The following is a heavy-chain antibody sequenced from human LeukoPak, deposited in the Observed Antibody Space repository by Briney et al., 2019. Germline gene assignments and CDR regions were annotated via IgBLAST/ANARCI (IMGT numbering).Heavy chain of an antibody. V-gene: IGHV3-66*01. CDR3: ARNARFLHYYGMDV. J-gene: IGHJ6*02. CDR1: GFIFSTYS. D-gene: IGHD3-3*01. CDR2: IYSGGST. Sequence: GGSLRLSCAASGFIFSTYSINWVRQAPGKGLEWVSVIYSGGSTYYADSVKGRFTISRDNSKNTLYLQMNSLRAEDTAVYYCARNARFLHYYGMDVWGQGTTVTVSS.